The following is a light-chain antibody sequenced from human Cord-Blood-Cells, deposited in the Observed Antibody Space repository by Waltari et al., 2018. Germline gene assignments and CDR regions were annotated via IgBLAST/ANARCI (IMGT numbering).Light chain of an antibody. J-gene: IGKJ2*03. Sequence: DLQMTQSPSSLSASVGDRVTITCRASQSISSYLNWYQQKPGKAPKLLIYAASSLQRGVPSRFSGSGSGTDFTLTISSLQPEDFATYYCQQSYSTPYRFGQGTKLEIK. CDR3: QQSYSTPYR. CDR2: AAS. CDR1: QSISSY. V-gene: IGKV1-39*01.